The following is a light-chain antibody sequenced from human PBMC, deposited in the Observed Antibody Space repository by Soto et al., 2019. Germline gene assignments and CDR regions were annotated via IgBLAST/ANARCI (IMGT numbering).Light chain of an antibody. J-gene: IGKJ4*01. CDR3: QQRRNWLT. Sequence: EIVLTQSPATLSLSPGERATLSCRASQSVSSYLAWYQQKPGQAPRLLIYDASNMATGIPARFSGSGSGTDFTLTISSLEPEEFAVYYCQQRRNWLTFGGGTKMEIK. CDR1: QSVSSY. V-gene: IGKV3-11*01. CDR2: DAS.